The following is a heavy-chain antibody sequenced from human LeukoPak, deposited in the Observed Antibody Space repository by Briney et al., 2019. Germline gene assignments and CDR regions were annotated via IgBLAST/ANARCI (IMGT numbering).Heavy chain of an antibody. J-gene: IGHJ4*02. D-gene: IGHD2-21*01. CDR2: ISGSGGNT. CDR1: GFTFSSYA. CDR3: AKENGAAVISHFDY. Sequence: GGSLRLSGEASGFTFSSYAMSWVRQAPGKGLEWVSGISGSGGNTFYADSVKGRFTIPRDNSKNTLYLQMNSLRAEDTAVYYCAKENGAAVISHFDYWGQGTLVTVSS. V-gene: IGHV3-23*01.